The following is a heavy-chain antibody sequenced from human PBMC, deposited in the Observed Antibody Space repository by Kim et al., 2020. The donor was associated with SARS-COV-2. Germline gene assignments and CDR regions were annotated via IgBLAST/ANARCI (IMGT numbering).Heavy chain of an antibody. CDR3: ARDHFPHSTIFGVVYFDY. CDR1: GFTFSSYG. V-gene: IGHV3-33*01. J-gene: IGHJ4*02. Sequence: GGSLRLSCAASGFTFSSYGMHWVRQAPGKGLEWVAVIWYDGSNKYYADSVKGRFTISRDNSKNTLYLQMNSLRAEDTAVYYCARDHFPHSTIFGVVYFDYWGQGTLVTVSS. CDR2: IWYDGSNK. D-gene: IGHD3-3*01.